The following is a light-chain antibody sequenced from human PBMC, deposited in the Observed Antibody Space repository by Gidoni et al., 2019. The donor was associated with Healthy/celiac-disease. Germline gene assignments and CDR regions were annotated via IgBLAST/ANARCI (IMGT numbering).Light chain of an antibody. CDR1: NLGDKY. J-gene: IGLJ2*01. CDR2: QDS. Sequence: SYELTQPPSVSVSPGQTASITSSGDNLGDKYACWYQQKPGQSPVLVIYQDSKRPSGIPERFSGSNSGNTATLTISGTQAMDEADYYCQAWDSSTVIFGGGTKLNVL. CDR3: QAWDSSTVI. V-gene: IGLV3-1*01.